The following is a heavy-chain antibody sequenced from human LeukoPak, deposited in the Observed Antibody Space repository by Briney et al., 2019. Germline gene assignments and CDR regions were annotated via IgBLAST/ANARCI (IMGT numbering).Heavy chain of an antibody. CDR2: ISSSSSTI. V-gene: IGHV3-48*04. Sequence: PGGSLRLSCAASGFTFSSYSMNWVRQAPGKGLEWVSYISSSSSTIYYADSVKGRFTISRDNAKNSLYLQMNSLRAEDTAVYYCARGSSGWSWAFDPWGQGTLVTVSS. CDR1: GFTFSSYS. CDR3: ARGSSGWSWAFDP. J-gene: IGHJ5*02. D-gene: IGHD6-19*01.